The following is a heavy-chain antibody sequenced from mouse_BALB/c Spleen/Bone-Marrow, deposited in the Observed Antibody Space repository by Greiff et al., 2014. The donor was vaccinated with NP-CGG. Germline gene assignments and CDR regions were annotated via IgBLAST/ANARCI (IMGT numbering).Heavy chain of an antibody. D-gene: IGHD1-2*01. J-gene: IGHJ2*01. V-gene: IGHV2-9*02. Sequence: VQRVESGPGLVAPSQSLSITCTVSGFSLTSYGVHWVRQPPGKGLEWLGVIWAGGSTNYNSTLMSRLTISKDNSKSQVFLKMNRLQTDDTAMYYCARYYYGFLDYWGQGTTLTVSS. CDR3: ARYYYGFLDY. CDR2: IWAGGST. CDR1: GFSLTSYG.